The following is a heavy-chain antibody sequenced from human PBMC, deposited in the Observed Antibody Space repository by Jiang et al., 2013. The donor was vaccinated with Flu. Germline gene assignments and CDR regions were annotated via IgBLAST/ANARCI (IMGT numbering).Heavy chain of an antibody. CDR3: SRRPLDTDTDYRNWFDP. J-gene: IGHJ5*02. D-gene: IGHD3-16*01. V-gene: IGHV4-39*01. Sequence: GPGLVKPSETLSLTCSVSGGSISSGDYHWVWIRQPPGKGLEYVATLSSSGNTYSNPSLQSRVTISRDTPRNQFSLKLSTVTAADTAVYYCSRRPLDTDTDYRNWFDPGARESWSPSP. CDR1: GGSISSGDYH. CDR2: LSSSGNT.